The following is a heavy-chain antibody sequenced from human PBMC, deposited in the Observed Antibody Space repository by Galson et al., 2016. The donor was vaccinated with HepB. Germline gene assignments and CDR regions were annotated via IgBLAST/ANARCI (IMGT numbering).Heavy chain of an antibody. CDR1: GFTFNKYG. J-gene: IGHJ4*02. CDR2: DSMDGRRK. V-gene: IGHV3-30*18. Sequence: SLRLSCAASGFTFNKYGMHWVRQAPGKGLEWVAADSMDGRRKFYADSVKGRFTISRDNSNNMLFLQMSSLRADDTAVYYCAKRHEYCPAVGCSVDYWGQGTLVFVSS. D-gene: IGHD2/OR15-2a*01. CDR3: AKRHEYCPAVGCSVDY.